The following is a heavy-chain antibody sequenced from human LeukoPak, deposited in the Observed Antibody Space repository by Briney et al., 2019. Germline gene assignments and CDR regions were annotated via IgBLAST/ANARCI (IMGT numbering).Heavy chain of an antibody. CDR3: AARPGGSGYSYIDY. J-gene: IGHJ4*02. V-gene: IGHV1-8*01. CDR1: GYTFTSYD. Sequence: ASVKVSCKASGYTFTSYDINWVRQATGQGLEWMGWMNPNSGNTGYAQKFQGRVTITADKSTSTAYMELSSLRSEDTAVYYCAARPGGSGYSYIDYWGQGTLVTVSS. D-gene: IGHD5-18*01. CDR2: MNPNSGNT.